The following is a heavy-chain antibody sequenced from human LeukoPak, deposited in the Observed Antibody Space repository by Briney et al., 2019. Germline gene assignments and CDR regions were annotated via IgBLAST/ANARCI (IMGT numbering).Heavy chain of an antibody. Sequence: GGSLRLSCAASGFTFSGYEMNWVRQAPGKGLEWVSYISSSGGSIYYADSVKGRFTISRDNAKNSLYLQMNSLRAEDTAVYYCARQQQLAFDYWGQRTLVTVSS. CDR3: ARQQQLAFDY. D-gene: IGHD6-13*01. J-gene: IGHJ4*02. CDR1: GFTFSGYE. CDR2: ISSSGGSI. V-gene: IGHV3-48*03.